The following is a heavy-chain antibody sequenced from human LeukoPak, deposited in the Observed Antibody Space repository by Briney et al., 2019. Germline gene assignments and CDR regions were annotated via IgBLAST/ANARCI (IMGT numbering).Heavy chain of an antibody. CDR2: IDNRGST. V-gene: IGHV4-34*01. D-gene: IGHD3-10*01. CDR1: GGSFNFYF. CDR3: ARDSDSGFQ. Sequence: PSETLSLTCTVSGGSFNFYFWHWIRQPPGKGLGWIGEIDNRGSTSYTPSLRGRVIVSVDTSRNDVSLKLTSVTAADTAVYYCARDSDSGFQWGQGTLVTVSS. J-gene: IGHJ1*01.